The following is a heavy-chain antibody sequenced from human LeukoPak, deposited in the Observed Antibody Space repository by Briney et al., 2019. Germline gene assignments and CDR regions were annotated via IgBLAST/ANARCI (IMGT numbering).Heavy chain of an antibody. J-gene: IGHJ5*01. Sequence: SETLSLTCTVSGGSISSSSYYWGWIRRPPGKGLEWIGGIYYSGSTYYNPSLKSRFTISVDRPKNQFFLNVTSLTAADTAVYFCARSRQASGLFNSWGQGTLVVVSS. CDR3: ARSRQASGLFNS. CDR1: GGSISSSSYY. D-gene: IGHD3-10*01. V-gene: IGHV4-39*07. CDR2: IYYSGST.